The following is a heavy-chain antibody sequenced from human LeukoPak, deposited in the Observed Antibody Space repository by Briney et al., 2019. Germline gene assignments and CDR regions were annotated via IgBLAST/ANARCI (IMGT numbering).Heavy chain of an antibody. V-gene: IGHV7-4-1*02. J-gene: IGHJ4*02. Sequence: ASVKVSCKASGYTFSSYAMNWVRQAPGQGLEWMGWIDTNTGNPTYAQGFTGRFVFSLDTSVSTAYLQISSLQAEDTAVYYCARSNNDGDYLGVGFDYWGQGTLVTVSS. CDR3: ARSNNDGDYLGVGFDY. CDR2: IDTNTGNP. CDR1: GYTFSSYA. D-gene: IGHD4-17*01.